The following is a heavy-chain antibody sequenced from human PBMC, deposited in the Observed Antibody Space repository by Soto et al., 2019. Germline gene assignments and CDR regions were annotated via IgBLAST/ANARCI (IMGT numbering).Heavy chain of an antibody. CDR3: AKYYASGSYYHFDS. V-gene: IGHV3-23*01. Sequence: EVQLLESGGDLVQPGGSLRLSCAASGFTFINYAMSWVRQAPGLGLEWVSSISGSGGRADYADSVRGRFTISRDNSKNTLSLQMNSLRVDDTAIYYCAKYYASGSYYHFDSWGQGTLVTVSS. D-gene: IGHD3-10*01. J-gene: IGHJ4*02. CDR1: GFTFINYA. CDR2: ISGSGGRA.